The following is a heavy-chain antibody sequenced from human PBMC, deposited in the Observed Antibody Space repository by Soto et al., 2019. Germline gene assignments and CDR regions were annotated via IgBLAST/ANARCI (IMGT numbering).Heavy chain of an antibody. V-gene: IGHV6-1*01. J-gene: IGHJ6*02. CDR2: TYYRSKWYN. CDR1: GDSVSSNSAA. Sequence: SQTLSLTCAISGDSVSSNSAAWDWIRQSPSRGLEWLGRTYYRSKWYNDYAVSVKSRITINPDTSKNQFSLQLNSVTPEDTAVYYCARDGNKRWLQSYYYGMDVWGQGTTVTVSS. CDR3: ARDGNKRWLQSYYYGMDV. D-gene: IGHD5-12*01.